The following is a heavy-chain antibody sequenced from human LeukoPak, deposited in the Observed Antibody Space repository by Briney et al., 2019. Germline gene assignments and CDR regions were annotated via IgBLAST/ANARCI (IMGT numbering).Heavy chain of an antibody. CDR1: GGSISSGGYY. CDR3: ARDSVVVPSSGMDV. J-gene: IGHJ4*02. D-gene: IGHD2-2*01. Sequence: SETLSLTCTVSGGSISSGGYYWSWIRQHPGKGLEWIGYIYYSGSTYYNPSLKSRVTISVDTSKNQFSLKLSSVTAADTAVYYCARDSVVVPSSGMDVWGQGTLVTVSS. CDR2: IYYSGST. V-gene: IGHV4-31*03.